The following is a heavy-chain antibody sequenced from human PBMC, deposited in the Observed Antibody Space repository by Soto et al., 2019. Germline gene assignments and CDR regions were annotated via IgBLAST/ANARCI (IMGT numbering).Heavy chain of an antibody. V-gene: IGHV3-74*01. D-gene: IGHD1-1*01. CDR2: ISDDGSTA. Sequence: GWSLRLSCAFSVFTFIAYWMHWVRQVPGKGLTWVSRISDDGSTATYADSVKGRFVISRDNAKNSLYLEMNTLRVDDSGLYYCARGPRVSSTGTGAHWGRGTLVTVCS. CDR3: ARGPRVSSTGTGAH. CDR1: VFTFIAYW. J-gene: IGHJ4*02.